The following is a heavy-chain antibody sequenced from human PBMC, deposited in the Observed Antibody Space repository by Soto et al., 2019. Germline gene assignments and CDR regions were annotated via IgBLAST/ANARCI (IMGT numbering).Heavy chain of an antibody. D-gene: IGHD6-13*01. J-gene: IGHJ4*02. CDR1: GLTISSHT. Sequence: QVQLVESGGGVVQPGRSLRLSCLVSGLTISSHTIHWVRQAPGKGLEGVAILLYDGTNKYYADSVKGRFTISRDNSKNTVYLQMGSLTSEDTAVYYCAREGVEAGSAPDYWGQGTLVTVSS. CDR2: LLYDGTNK. CDR3: AREGVEAGSAPDY. V-gene: IGHV3-30-3*01.